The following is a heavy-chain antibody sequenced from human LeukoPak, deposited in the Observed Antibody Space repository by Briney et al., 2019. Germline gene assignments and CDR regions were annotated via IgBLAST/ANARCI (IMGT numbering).Heavy chain of an antibody. CDR3: ARDKVRVGLSAFDY. CDR1: GFTFNYHS. CDR2: ISSVGNTI. D-gene: IGHD1-26*01. V-gene: IGHV3-48*01. Sequence: GGSLRLSCAASGFTFNYHSMNWVRQAPGKGLEWISYISSVGNTIFCADSVKGRFTISRDNAQDSLFLQMNSLRPEDTAIYFCARDKVRVGLSAFDYWGPEALVTVSS. J-gene: IGHJ4*02.